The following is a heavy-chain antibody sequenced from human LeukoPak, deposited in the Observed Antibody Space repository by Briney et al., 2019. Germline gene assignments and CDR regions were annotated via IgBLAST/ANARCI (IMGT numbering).Heavy chain of an antibody. D-gene: IGHD1-26*01. CDR3: AREVGHFDY. J-gene: IGHJ4*02. Sequence: PGGSLRLSCAASGFTFSSYAMSWVRQAPGKGQEWVSTISGGGDSIYYADSVKGRFTISRDNSKNTLYLQMNSLRAEDTAVYDCAREVGHFDYWGQGTLVTVSS. V-gene: IGHV3-23*01. CDR2: ISGGGDSI. CDR1: GFTFSSYA.